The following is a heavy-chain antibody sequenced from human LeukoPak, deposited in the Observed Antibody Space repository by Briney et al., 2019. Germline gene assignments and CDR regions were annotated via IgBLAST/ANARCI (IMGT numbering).Heavy chain of an antibody. D-gene: IGHD2-2*02. V-gene: IGHV4-39*02. Sequence: SETLSLTCAVSGGSITSNDYYWGWIRQPPGEGLEWIANIHFTGTTYYNPSLKSRVTISVDTSKNKFSLKLSSVTAADTAVYYCAREFPYCSSTSCYKRIDYWGQGTLVTVSS. CDR3: AREFPYCSSTSCYKRIDY. CDR1: GGSITSNDYY. J-gene: IGHJ4*02. CDR2: IHFTGTT.